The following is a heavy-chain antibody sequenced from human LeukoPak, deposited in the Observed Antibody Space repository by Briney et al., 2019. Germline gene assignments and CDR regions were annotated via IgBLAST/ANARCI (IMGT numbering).Heavy chain of an antibody. CDR3: ARVSGLGMNEYYQH. V-gene: IGHV3-74*01. CDR1: GLTFSNSW. D-gene: IGHD3-10*01. CDR2: INNEGTTI. Sequence: GGSLRLSCEASGLTFSNSWIHWVRQAPGKGLVWVSRINNEGTTISYADSVKGRFTISRDNAKNTLYLQMNSLRAEDTAVYYCARVSGLGMNEYYQHWGQGNLVTVAS. J-gene: IGHJ1*01.